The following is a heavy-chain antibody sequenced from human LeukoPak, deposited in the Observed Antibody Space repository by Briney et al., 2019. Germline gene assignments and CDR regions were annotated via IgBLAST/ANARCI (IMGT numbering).Heavy chain of an antibody. CDR2: IYPGDSDT. D-gene: IGHD3-10*01. Sequence: GESLKISCKGSGYSFTCFWIGWVRQMPGKGLEWMGIIYPGDSDTRYSPSFQGQVTISADKSISTAYLQWSSLKASDTAMYYCARQAYGSGSYSPHWGQGTLVTVSS. CDR3: ARQAYGSGSYSPH. V-gene: IGHV5-51*01. CDR1: GYSFTCFW. J-gene: IGHJ4*02.